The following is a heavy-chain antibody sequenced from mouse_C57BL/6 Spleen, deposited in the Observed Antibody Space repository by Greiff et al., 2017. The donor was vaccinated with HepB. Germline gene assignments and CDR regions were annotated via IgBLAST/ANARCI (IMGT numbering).Heavy chain of an antibody. V-gene: IGHV5-9-1*02. CDR3: TRAHYSNYGAYYFDY. Sequence: EVQGVESGEGLVKPGGSLKLSCAASGFTFSSYAMSWVRQTPEKRLEWVAYISSGGDYIYYADTVKGRFTISRDNARNTLYLQMSSLKSEDTAMYYCTRAHYSNYGAYYFDYWGQGTTLTVSS. CDR2: ISSGGDYI. J-gene: IGHJ2*01. CDR1: GFTFSSYA. D-gene: IGHD2-5*01.